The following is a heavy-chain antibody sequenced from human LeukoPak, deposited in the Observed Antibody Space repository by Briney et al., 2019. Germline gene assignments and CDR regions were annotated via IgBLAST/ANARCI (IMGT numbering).Heavy chain of an antibody. CDR2: INVRGNTK. Sequence: PGGSLRLSCVASGFTLNNYSLNWVRQAPGKGLEWISYINVRGNTKYYADSVKGRFTISRDNAKNSVCLQMNSLRAEDTAVYYCAKIVAISGRPREGFDYWGQGTLVTVSS. CDR3: AKIVAISGRPREGFDY. D-gene: IGHD1-26*01. J-gene: IGHJ4*02. V-gene: IGHV3-48*01. CDR1: GFTLNNYS.